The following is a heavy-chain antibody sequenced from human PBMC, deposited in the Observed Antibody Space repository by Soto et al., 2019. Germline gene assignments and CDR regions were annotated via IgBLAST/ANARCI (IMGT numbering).Heavy chain of an antibody. V-gene: IGHV1-2*04. D-gene: IGHD2-15*01. CDR2: INPNSGGT. CDR1: GYTFTGYY. CDR3: ARERGRCYPNDAFDI. Sequence: ASVKVSCKASGYTFTGYYMHWVRQAPGQGLEWMGWINPNSGGTNYAQKFQGWVTMTRDTSISTAYMELSRLRSDDTAVYYCARERGRCYPNDAFDIWGQGTMVTVSS. J-gene: IGHJ3*02.